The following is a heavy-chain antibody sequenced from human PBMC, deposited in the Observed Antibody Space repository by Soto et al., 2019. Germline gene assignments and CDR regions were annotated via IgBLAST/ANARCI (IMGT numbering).Heavy chain of an antibody. Sequence: QVQLQESGPGLVKPSETLSLTCTVSGGSISSHYWNWIRQPPGKGLEWIGYIYYSGSTNYNPSLKSRVTISVDTSKNQFSLKLSSVTAADTAVYYCARQDSGSYYGSDYWGQGTLVTVSS. CDR1: GGSISSHY. D-gene: IGHD1-26*01. J-gene: IGHJ4*02. V-gene: IGHV4-59*08. CDR2: IYYSGST. CDR3: ARQDSGSYYGSDY.